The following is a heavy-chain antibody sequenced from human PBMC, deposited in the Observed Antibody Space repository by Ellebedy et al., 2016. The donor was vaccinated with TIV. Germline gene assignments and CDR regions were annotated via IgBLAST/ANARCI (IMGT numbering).Heavy chain of an antibody. J-gene: IGHJ4*02. Sequence: GGSLRLXXVASGFTFSSYSMNWVRQAPGKGLEWVSSISSSSSYIHYSDSVKGRFTISRDNAKNSLFLQMNSLTVEDTAVYYCARGARGSGWTITDYWGQGALVTVPS. CDR1: GFTFSSYS. CDR3: ARGARGSGWTITDY. D-gene: IGHD6-19*01. V-gene: IGHV3-21*01. CDR2: ISSSSSYI.